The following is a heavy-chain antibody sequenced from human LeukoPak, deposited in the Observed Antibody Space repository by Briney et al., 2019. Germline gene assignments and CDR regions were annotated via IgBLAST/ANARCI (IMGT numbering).Heavy chain of an antibody. D-gene: IGHD5/OR15-5a*01. CDR2: INPNSGGT. CDR3: ATARDRNSVYSSLDY. V-gene: IGHV1-2*02. Sequence: ASVKVSCKASGYIFTGYYMHWVRQAPGQGLEWMGWINPNSGGTNYAQKFQGRVTMTRDTSTSTAYMELSSLRSDDTAVYYCATARDRNSVYSSLDYWGQGTPVTVSS. J-gene: IGHJ4*02. CDR1: GYIFTGYY.